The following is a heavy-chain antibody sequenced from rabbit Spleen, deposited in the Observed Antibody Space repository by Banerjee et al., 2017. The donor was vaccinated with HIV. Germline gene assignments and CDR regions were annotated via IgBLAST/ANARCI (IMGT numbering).Heavy chain of an antibody. CDR3: ARDLVGVIGWNFYL. J-gene: IGHJ4*01. Sequence: QEQLMESGGGLVKPEGSLKLSCTASGFSFRDRDVMCWVRQAPGKGLQWIACINASTGKPVYATWASGRFTISRTSSTTVTLRMTSLTAADRATYFCARDLVGVIGWNFYLWGPGTLVTVS. CDR1: GFSFRDRDV. V-gene: IGHV1S45*01. CDR2: INASTGKP. D-gene: IGHD2-1*01.